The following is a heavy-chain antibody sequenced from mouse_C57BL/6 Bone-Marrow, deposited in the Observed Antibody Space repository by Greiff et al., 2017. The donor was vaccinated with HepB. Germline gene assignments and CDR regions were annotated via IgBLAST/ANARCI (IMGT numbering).Heavy chain of an antibody. CDR2: ISYDGSN. CDR3: ARVGGYGDYFDY. Sequence: EVKLVESGPGLVKPSQSLSLTCSVTGYSITSGYYWNWIRQFPGNKLEWMGYISYDGSNNYNPSLKNRISITRDTSKNQFFLKLNSVTTEDTATYYCARVGGYGDYFDYWGQGTTLTVSS. D-gene: IGHD2-2*01. J-gene: IGHJ2*01. CDR1: GYSITSGYY. V-gene: IGHV3-6*01.